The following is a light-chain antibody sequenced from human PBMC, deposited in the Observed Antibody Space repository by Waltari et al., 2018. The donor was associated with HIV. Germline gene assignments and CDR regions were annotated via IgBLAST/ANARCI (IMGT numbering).Light chain of an antibody. J-gene: IGKJ2*01. CDR3: QQSYITPPYT. Sequence: DIQMTQCPSSLSASVGDRVTITCRASQSMRGYLNWYQQKPGNAPKLLFYAASSLQSGVPSRFSGSGSETDFTLTISSLQPDDFATYYCQQSYITPPYTFGQGPKLEIK. CDR1: QSMRGY. V-gene: IGKV1-39*01. CDR2: AAS.